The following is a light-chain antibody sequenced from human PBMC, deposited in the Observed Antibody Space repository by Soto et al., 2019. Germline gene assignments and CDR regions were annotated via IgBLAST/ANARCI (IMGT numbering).Light chain of an antibody. CDR3: QQYNNWPLT. CDR2: DSS. CDR1: QSVGRY. J-gene: IGKJ4*01. Sequence: EMVLTQSPATLSLSPGDRATLSCRASQSVGRYLAWYQQRPGQAPRLLIYDSSNRVTGIPARFSGNGSGRDFTLTISSLEPEDFAVYYCQQYNNWPLTFGGGTKVEIK. V-gene: IGKV3-11*02.